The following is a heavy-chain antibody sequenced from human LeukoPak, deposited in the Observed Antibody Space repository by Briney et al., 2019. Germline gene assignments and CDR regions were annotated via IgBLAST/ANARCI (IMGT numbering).Heavy chain of an antibody. CDR3: AKEGIYGSGSYSSWFDP. CDR1: GFTFSSYG. CDR2: IRYDGSNK. Sequence: GGSLRLSCAASGFTFSSYGMHWVRQAPGKGLEWVAFIRYDGSNKYYADSVKGRFTISRDNSKNTLYLQMNSLRTEDTAVYYCAKEGIYGSGSYSSWFDPWGQGTLVTVSS. V-gene: IGHV3-30*02. D-gene: IGHD3-10*01. J-gene: IGHJ5*02.